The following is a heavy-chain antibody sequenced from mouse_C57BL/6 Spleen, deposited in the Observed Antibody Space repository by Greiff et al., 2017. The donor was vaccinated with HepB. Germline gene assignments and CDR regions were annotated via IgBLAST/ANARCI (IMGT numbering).Heavy chain of an antibody. CDR1: GYSFTDYN. V-gene: IGHV1-39*01. CDR3: ARSNSKDVGYAMDY. Sequence: VQLQQSGPELVKPGASVKISCKASGYSFTDYNMNWVKQSNGKSLEWIGVINPNYGTTSYNQKFKGKATLTVDQSSSTAYMQLNSLTSEASAFYYCARSNSKDVGYAMDYWGHGTSVTVSS. CDR2: INPNYGTT. J-gene: IGHJ4*01. D-gene: IGHD2-5*01.